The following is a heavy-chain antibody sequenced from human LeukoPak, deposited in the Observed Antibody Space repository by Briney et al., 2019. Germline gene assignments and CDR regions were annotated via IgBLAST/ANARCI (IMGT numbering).Heavy chain of an antibody. CDR1: GGSISNTIYY. V-gene: IGHV4-39*07. CDR2: VFYSGST. CDR3: ARQVYSSSWSYYFDY. Sequence: SSETLSLTCTVSGGSISNTIYYWGWIRQPPGKGLQWIGSVFYSGSTYYNPSLESRVTISVDTSKNQFSLKLSSVTPADTAVYYCARQVYSSSWSYYFDYWGQGTLVTVSS. D-gene: IGHD6-13*01. J-gene: IGHJ4*02.